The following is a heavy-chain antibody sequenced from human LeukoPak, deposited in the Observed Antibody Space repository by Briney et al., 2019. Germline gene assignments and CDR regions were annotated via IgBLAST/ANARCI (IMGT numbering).Heavy chain of an antibody. D-gene: IGHD5-18*01. CDR1: GGSISSYY. CDR3: ARETFHAGYSYGYFDY. Sequence: PSETLSLTCTVSGGSISSYYWSWIRQPPGKGLEWIGYIYYSGSTNYNPSLKSRVTISVDTSKNQFSLKLSSVTAADTAVYYCARETFHAGYSYGYFDYWGQGILVTVSS. V-gene: IGHV4-59*01. J-gene: IGHJ4*02. CDR2: IYYSGST.